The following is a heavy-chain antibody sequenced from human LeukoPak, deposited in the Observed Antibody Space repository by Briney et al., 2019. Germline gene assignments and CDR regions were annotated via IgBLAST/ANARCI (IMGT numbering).Heavy chain of an antibody. CDR1: GYTFTSYD. V-gene: IGHV1-8*01. D-gene: IGHD1-26*01. CDR2: MNPNSGNT. J-gene: IGHJ5*02. Sequence: GSVKVSCKASGYTFTSYDINWVRQGTGQGLEWMGWMNPNSGNTGYAQKFQGRVTMTRNTSISTAYMELSSLRSEDTAVYYCARFRMEGATTGPYNWFDPWGQGTLVTVSS. CDR3: ARFRMEGATTGPYNWFDP.